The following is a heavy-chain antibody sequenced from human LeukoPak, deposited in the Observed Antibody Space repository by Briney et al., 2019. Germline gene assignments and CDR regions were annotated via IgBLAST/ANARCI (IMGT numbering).Heavy chain of an antibody. CDR3: ARGSIRFLEWLYYFDY. CDR1: GFTFSSYA. D-gene: IGHD3-3*01. V-gene: IGHV4-34*01. J-gene: IGHJ4*02. CDR2: INHSGST. Sequence: GSLRLSCAASGFTFSSYAMSWVRQPPGKGLEWIGEINHSGSTNYNPSLKSRVTISVDTSKNQFSLKLSSVTAADTAVYYCARGSIRFLEWLYYFDYWGQGTLVTVSS.